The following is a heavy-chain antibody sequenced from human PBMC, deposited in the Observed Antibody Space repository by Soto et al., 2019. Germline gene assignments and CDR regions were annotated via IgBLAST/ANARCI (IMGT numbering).Heavy chain of an antibody. V-gene: IGHV3-66*01. J-gene: IGHJ4*02. CDR3: ALTTVTTLRLRNEKKPKDY. D-gene: IGHD4-17*01. Sequence: GGSLRLSCAASGFTVSSNYMSWVRQAPGKGLEWVSVIYSGGSTYYADSVKGGFTISRDNSKNTLYLQMNSLRAEDTAVYYCALTTVTTLRLRNEKKPKDYWGQGTLVTVSS. CDR1: GFTVSSNY. CDR2: IYSGGST.